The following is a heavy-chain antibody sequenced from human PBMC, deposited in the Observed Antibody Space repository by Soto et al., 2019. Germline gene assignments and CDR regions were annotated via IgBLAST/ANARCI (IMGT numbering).Heavy chain of an antibody. V-gene: IGHV4-59*01. CDR2: IYYSGGT. J-gene: IGHJ4*02. CDR1: SGSFSSYY. Sequence: ASETLSLTCTVSSGSFSSYYWGWIRQPPGMGLEWIGYIYYSGGTNYNPSLRSRVTMSVDTSKNQFSLNLSSVTAADTAVYYCARYLSFGGTTNRLFDYWGQGTLVTVSS. CDR3: ARYLSFGGTTNRLFDY. D-gene: IGHD1-1*01.